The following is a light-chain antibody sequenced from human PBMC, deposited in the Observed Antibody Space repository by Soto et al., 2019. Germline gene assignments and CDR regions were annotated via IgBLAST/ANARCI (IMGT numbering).Light chain of an antibody. CDR3: QQYNKWLLYT. CDR2: GAS. CDR1: QSVSSN. Sequence: EIVMTQSPATLSLSPGERATLSCRASQSVSSNLTWYQQKPGQAPRLLIYGASTRATGIPARFSGSGSGTDFTLTISSLQSEDFAVYYCQQYNKWLLYTFGQGTKLEIK. V-gene: IGKV3-15*01. J-gene: IGKJ2*01.